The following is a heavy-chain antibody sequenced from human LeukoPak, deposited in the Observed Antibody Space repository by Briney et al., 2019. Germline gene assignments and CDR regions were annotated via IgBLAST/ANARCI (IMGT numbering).Heavy chain of an antibody. CDR1: GFTFSGYW. CDR3: ASAVVQRTDAFDI. V-gene: IGHV3-7*01. Sequence: GGSLRLSCAASGFTFSGYWMSWVRQAPGKGLEWVANIKQDGSEKYYVDSVKGRFTISRDNAKNSLYLQMNSLRAEDTAVYYCASAVVQRTDAFDIWGQGTMVTVSS. D-gene: IGHD1-1*01. CDR2: IKQDGSEK. J-gene: IGHJ3*02.